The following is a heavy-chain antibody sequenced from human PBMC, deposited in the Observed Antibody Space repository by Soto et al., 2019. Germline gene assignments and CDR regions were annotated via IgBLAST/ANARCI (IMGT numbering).Heavy chain of an antibody. J-gene: IGHJ3*02. CDR3: AKLVRSGSWVDAFDI. D-gene: IGHD1-26*01. V-gene: IGHV3-53*01. CDR2: IYSGGST. Sequence: PGGSLRLSCAASGFSVSSDYMSWVRQAPGKGLEWVSLIYSGGSTYYADSVKGRFTISRDNSKNTLYLQMNSLRAEDTAVYYCAKLVRSGSWVDAFDIWGQGTMVTVSS. CDR1: GFSVSSDY.